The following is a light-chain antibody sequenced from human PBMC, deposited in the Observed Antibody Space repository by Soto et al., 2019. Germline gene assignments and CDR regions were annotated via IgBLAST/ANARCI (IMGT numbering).Light chain of an antibody. V-gene: IGLV3-21*04. CDR2: YET. J-gene: IGLJ2*01. Sequence: SYELTQPPSVSVAPGKTARITCGGSNIGIKSVRWYQQKAGQAPVLVIYYETDRPSGIPERFSGSNSGNTATLTISRVEAGDEADYYCQVWDGSSDHHVVFGGGTKLTVL. CDR3: QVWDGSSDHHVV. CDR1: NIGIKS.